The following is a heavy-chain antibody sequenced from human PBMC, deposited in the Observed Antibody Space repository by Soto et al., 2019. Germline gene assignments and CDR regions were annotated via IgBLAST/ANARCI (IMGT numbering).Heavy chain of an antibody. D-gene: IGHD5-12*01. CDR1: GGSISSGGYY. CDR3: ARGARGYSGYEFDY. CDR2: IYYSGST. J-gene: IGHJ4*02. V-gene: IGHV4-31*03. Sequence: QVQLQESGPGLVKPSQTLSLTCTVSGGSISSGGYYWSWIRQHPGKGLEWIGYIYYSGSTYYNPYLKSRVTISVDTSKNQFSLKLSSVTAADTVVYYCARGARGYSGYEFDYWGQGTLVTVSS.